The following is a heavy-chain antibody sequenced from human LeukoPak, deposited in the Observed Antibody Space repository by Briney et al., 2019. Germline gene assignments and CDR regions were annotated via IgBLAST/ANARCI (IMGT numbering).Heavy chain of an antibody. Sequence: QPGGSLRLSCAASGFTFSSYWMHWVRQAPGKGLVWVSRINSDGSSTSYADSVKGRFTISRDNAKNTLYLQMNSLRAEDTAVYYCASPPEFDPDPYLDYWGQGTLVTVSS. D-gene: IGHD3-9*01. V-gene: IGHV3-74*01. CDR2: INSDGSST. CDR1: GFTFSSYW. CDR3: ASPPEFDPDPYLDY. J-gene: IGHJ4*02.